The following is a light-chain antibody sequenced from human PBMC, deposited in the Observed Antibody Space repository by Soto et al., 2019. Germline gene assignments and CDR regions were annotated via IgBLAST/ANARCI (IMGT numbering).Light chain of an antibody. CDR1: SNDIGSHNF. V-gene: IGLV2-23*02. CDR2: EVS. Sequence: QSALTQPASMSGTPGQSITISCTGTSNDIGSHNFVSWYQQHPGKAPELIIYEVSTRPSGVSHRFSGSKSGNTASLTISGLQAEDEADYYCYSYVGTISFGGGTKVTVL. J-gene: IGLJ2*01. CDR3: YSYVGTIS.